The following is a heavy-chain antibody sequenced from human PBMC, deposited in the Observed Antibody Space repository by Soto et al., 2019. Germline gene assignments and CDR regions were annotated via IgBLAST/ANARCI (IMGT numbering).Heavy chain of an antibody. CDR1: GYTFTSYA. Sequence: ASVKVSCKASGYTFTSYAMHWVRQAPGQRLEWMGWINAGNGNTKYSQKFQGRVTITRDTSASTAYMELSSLRSEDTAVYYCARDPLLWFGELEFHDAFDIWGQGTMVTVSS. D-gene: IGHD3-10*01. J-gene: IGHJ3*02. CDR3: ARDPLLWFGELEFHDAFDI. V-gene: IGHV1-3*01. CDR2: INAGNGNT.